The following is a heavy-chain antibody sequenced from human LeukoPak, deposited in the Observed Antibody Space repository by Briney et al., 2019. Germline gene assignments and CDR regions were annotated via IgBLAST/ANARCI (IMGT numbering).Heavy chain of an antibody. V-gene: IGHV3-30*04. CDR2: ISYDGSNK. Sequence: GWSLRLSCAASGFTFSSYAMHWVRQAPGTRLEWVAVISYDGSNKYYADSVRGRFTISKDNSKNTLYLQMNSLRAEDTAVYYCARDRGMRPDYYYVGMDVWGKGTTVTVSS. CDR3: ARDRGMRPDYYYVGMDV. J-gene: IGHJ6*04. CDR1: GFTFSSYA. D-gene: IGHD3-16*01.